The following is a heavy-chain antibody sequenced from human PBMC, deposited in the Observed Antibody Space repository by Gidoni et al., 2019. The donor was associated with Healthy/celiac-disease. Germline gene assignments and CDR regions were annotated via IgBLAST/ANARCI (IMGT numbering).Heavy chain of an antibody. V-gene: IGHV1-2*02. CDR1: GYTFTGYY. CDR3: AREAGAAAGLGNWFDP. Sequence: QVQLVQSGAEVTKPGASVKVSCTASGYTFTGYYLHGVRQAPGQGLEWMGWINPNSGGTNYAQKFQGSVTMTRDTSISTAYMELSRLRSDDTAVYYCAREAGAAAGLGNWFDPWGQGTLVTVSS. J-gene: IGHJ5*02. CDR2: INPNSGGT. D-gene: IGHD6-13*01.